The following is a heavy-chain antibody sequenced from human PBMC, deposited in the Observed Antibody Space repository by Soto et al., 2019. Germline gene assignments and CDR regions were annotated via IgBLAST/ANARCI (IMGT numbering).Heavy chain of an antibody. D-gene: IGHD2-15*01. V-gene: IGHV3-23*04. J-gene: IGHJ6*02. CDR1: GFTFSSYG. CDR3: AKDLGYCSGGSCYWVVSYYYYGMDV. Sequence: VQLVESGGGVVQPGRSLRLSCAASGFTFSSYGMHWVRQAPGKGLEWVSAISGSGGSTYYADSVKGRFTISRDNSKNTLYLQMNSLRAEDTAVYYCAKDLGYCSGGSCYWVVSYYYYGMDVWGQGTTVTVSS. CDR2: ISGSGGST.